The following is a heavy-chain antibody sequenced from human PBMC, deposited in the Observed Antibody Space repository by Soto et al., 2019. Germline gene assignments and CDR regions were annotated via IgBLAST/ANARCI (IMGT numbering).Heavy chain of an antibody. V-gene: IGHV1-69*13. D-gene: IGHD3-16*01. CDR3: SRTAPMDAGDKYYYDF. CDR1: GGTFSTFG. J-gene: IGHJ4*02. CDR2: IIPFFGTA. Sequence: ASVKVSCKTPGGTFSTFGISWVRQAPGQGLEWTGGIIPFFGTAEYSQKFEDRITITADESTNTVYMDLRSLTSEDTAIYYCSRTAPMDAGDKYYYDFWGQGALVTVSS.